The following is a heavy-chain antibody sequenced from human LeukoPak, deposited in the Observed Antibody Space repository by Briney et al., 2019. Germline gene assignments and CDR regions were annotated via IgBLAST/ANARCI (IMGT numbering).Heavy chain of an antibody. CDR2: INSDGGTT. V-gene: IGHV3-74*01. CDR3: AILTGIAAAA. Sequence: GGSLRLSCVASGFTFSSYWMHWVRQAPGKGLVWVSRINSDGGTTTYADSVKGRFTISRDNAKNTLYLQMNSLRAEGTAIYYCAILTGIAAAAWGQGTLVTVSS. J-gene: IGHJ5*02. CDR1: GFTFSSYW. D-gene: IGHD6-13*01.